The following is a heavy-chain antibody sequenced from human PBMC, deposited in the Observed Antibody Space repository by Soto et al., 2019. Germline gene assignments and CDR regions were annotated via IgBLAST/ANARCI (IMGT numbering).Heavy chain of an antibody. CDR3: AWDRSGTLDY. Sequence: SGEASCKASGGTFSSYASSGVREGPGQGLEWVGGIIPIFGTANYAQKFQGRVTITADESTSTAYMELSSLRSEDTAVYYCAWDRSGTLDYWGEGMLVIVSS. CDR2: IIPIFGTA. V-gene: IGHV1-69*13. D-gene: IGHD1-1*01. J-gene: IGHJ4*02. CDR1: GGTFSSYA.